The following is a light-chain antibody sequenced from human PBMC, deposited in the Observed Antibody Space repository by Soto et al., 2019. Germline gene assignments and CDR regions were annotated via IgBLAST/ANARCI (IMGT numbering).Light chain of an antibody. CDR2: DVS. CDR3: CSYAGSYTSRV. J-gene: IGLJ3*02. CDR1: SRDVGGYNY. Sequence: QSALTQPRSVSESPGQSVTISCTGTSRDVGGYNYVSWYQQHPDKAPKLMIYDVSKRPSGVPDRFSGSKSGNTAPLTISGRQAEDEADYYCCSYAGSYTSRVFGGGTKLTVL. V-gene: IGLV2-11*01.